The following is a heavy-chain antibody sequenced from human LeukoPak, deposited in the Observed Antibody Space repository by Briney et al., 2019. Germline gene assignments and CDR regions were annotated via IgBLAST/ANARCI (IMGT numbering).Heavy chain of an antibody. CDR2: INHSGST. V-gene: IGHV4-34*01. D-gene: IGHD2-2*02. CDR3: ARGGCSSTSCYMSYYYYGMDV. CDR1: GGSFSGYY. J-gene: IGHJ6*02. Sequence: SETLSLTCAVYGGSFSGYYWSLIRQPPGKGLEWIGEINHSGSTNYNPSLKSRVTISVDTSKNQFSLKLSSVTAADTAVYYCARGGCSSTSCYMSYYYYGMDVWGQGTTVTVSS.